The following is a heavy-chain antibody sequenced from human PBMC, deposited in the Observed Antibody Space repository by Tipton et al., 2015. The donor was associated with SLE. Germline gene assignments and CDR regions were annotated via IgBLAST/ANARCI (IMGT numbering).Heavy chain of an antibody. Sequence: TLSLTCTVSGGSTSSNYWSWIRQPPGKGLEWIGYVYYSGSTYYNPSLKSRVTISVDTSTNQFSLELSSMTAADTAVYYCARRADDYSNWFDPWGQGTQVSVSS. CDR3: ARRADDYSNWFDP. J-gene: IGHJ5*02. CDR1: GGSTSSNY. CDR2: VYYSGST. V-gene: IGHV4-59*12. D-gene: IGHD4-11*01.